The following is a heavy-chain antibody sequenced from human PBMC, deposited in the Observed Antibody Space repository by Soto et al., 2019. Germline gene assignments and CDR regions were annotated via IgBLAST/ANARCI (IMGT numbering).Heavy chain of an antibody. J-gene: IGHJ4*02. V-gene: IGHV4-39*01. Sequence: QMQVQESGPGLVKPSETLSLTCTVSGGSISSSSSYWGWIRQPPGKGLEWIGSLYYGGSTYYNPSLKSRVTVSVDTSKNQFSLRLSSVTAADTAIYYCANRVLLDTNYFDNWGQGTLVTVSS. D-gene: IGHD1-26*01. CDR2: LYYGGST. CDR3: ANRVLLDTNYFDN. CDR1: GGSISSSSSY.